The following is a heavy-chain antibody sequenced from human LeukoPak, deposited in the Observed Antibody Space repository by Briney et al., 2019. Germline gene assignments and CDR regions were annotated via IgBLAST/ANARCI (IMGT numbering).Heavy chain of an antibody. D-gene: IGHD3-10*01. J-gene: IGHJ4*02. Sequence: PGGSLRLSCAASGFTFSSYAMSWVRQAPGKGLEWVSAISGSGGSTYYADSVKGRFTISRDNSKNTLYLQMNSLRAEDTAVYYCANLQRRYVWFGELSGRDYFDYWGQGTLVTVSS. CDR2: ISGSGGST. V-gene: IGHV3-23*01. CDR1: GFTFSSYA. CDR3: ANLQRRYVWFGELSGRDYFDY.